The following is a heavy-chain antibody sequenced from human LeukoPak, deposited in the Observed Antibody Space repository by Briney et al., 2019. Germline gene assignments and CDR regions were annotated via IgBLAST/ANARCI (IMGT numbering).Heavy chain of an antibody. J-gene: IGHJ4*02. D-gene: IGHD1-26*01. CDR2: IRFDESNK. Sequence: GGSLRLSCAGSGFTFSRNGMHWVRHTPGKWLEWVAFIRFDESNKYYADSVKGRFTISRDNSKNTLYLQMNSLRAEDTAVYFCARDNRGEYSGSYSWGQGTLVTVSS. V-gene: IGHV3-30*02. CDR1: GFTFSRNG. CDR3: ARDNRGEYSGSYS.